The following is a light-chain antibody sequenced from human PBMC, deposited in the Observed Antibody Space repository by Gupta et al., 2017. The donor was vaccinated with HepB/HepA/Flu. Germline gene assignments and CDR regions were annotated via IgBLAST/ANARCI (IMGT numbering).Light chain of an antibody. CDR2: WAS. CDR1: QSVLYSSNNKNY. V-gene: IGKV4-1*01. J-gene: IGKJ1*01. CDR3: QQYYSTPLA. Sequence: DIVMPQSLDSLAVSLGERRTINCKSSQSVLYSSNNKNYLAWYQQKPGQPPKLLIYWASTRESGVPDRFSGSGSGTDFTLTISSLQAEDVAVYYCQQYYSTPLAFGQGTKVEIK.